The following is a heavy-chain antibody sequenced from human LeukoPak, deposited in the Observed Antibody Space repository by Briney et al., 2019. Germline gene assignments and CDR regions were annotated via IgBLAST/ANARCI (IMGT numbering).Heavy chain of an antibody. J-gene: IGHJ4*02. V-gene: IGHV4-34*12. CDR1: GGSFSGYY. D-gene: IGHD6-6*01. CDR3: ARRRWSSSSAYFDY. CDR2: IFYSGST. Sequence: SETLSLTCAVYGGSFSGYYWSWIRQPPGKGLEWIGSIFYSGSTHYNPSLKSRVTISVDTSKDQFSLKLSSVIAADTAVYYCARRRWSSSSAYFDYWGQGTLVTVSS.